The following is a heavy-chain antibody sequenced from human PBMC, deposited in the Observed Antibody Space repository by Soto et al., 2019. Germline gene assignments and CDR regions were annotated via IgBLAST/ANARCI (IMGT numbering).Heavy chain of an antibody. Sequence: PGGSLRLSCAASGFPFSSYSMNWVRQAPGKGLEWVSSSISSSSYVYYAASVKGRFTISRDNAKNSLYLQMXSVRAADTAVYYCARDLAVALTQNYHLDHGGQGTVVTVAS. D-gene: IGHD6-19*01. CDR1: GFPFSSYS. V-gene: IGHV3-21*01. J-gene: IGHJ4*02. CDR2: SISSSSYV. CDR3: ARDLAVALTQNYHLDH.